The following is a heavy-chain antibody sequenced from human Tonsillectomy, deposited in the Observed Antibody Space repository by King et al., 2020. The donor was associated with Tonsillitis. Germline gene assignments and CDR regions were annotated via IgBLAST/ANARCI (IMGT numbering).Heavy chain of an antibody. D-gene: IGHD5-24*01. Sequence: VQLVESGGGLVKPGGSLRLSCAASGFTFSNAWMSWVRQAPGKGLEWVGRIKSKTDCGTTDYAAPVKGRFTISRDDSKNTLYLQMNSLKTEDTAVYYCTTVVPSGRDGYSYYFDYWGQGTLVTVSS. CDR1: GFTFSNAW. CDR2: IKSKTDCGTT. CDR3: TTVVPSGRDGYSYYFDY. V-gene: IGHV3-15*01. J-gene: IGHJ4*02.